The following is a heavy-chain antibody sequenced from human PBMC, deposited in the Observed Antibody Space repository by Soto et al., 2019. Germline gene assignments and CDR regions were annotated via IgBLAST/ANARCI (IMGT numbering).Heavy chain of an antibody. CDR3: ARYSDIYYGMDV. Sequence: GGSLRLSCAASGFTFSVHSMNWVRRAPGKGLEWVSYISSTSSARYYADSVRGRFTISRDNVKYSLYLQMNSLTDEDTAVYYCARYSDIYYGMDVWGQGTTVTVSS. J-gene: IGHJ6*02. V-gene: IGHV3-48*02. CDR2: ISSTSSAR. D-gene: IGHD2-15*01. CDR1: GFTFSVHS.